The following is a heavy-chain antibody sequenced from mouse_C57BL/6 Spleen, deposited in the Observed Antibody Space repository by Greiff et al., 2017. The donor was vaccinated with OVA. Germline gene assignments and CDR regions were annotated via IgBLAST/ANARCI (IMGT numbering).Heavy chain of an antibody. J-gene: IGHJ2*01. D-gene: IGHD1-1*01. CDR3: ARHYYGSSYLTY. CDR1: GYTFTSYW. V-gene: IGHV1-72*01. Sequence: QVQLKQPGAELVKPGASVKLSCKASGYTFTSYWMHWVKQRPGRGLEWIGRIDPNSGGTKYNEKFKSKATLTVDKTSSTAYMQLSSLTSEDSAVYYCARHYYGSSYLTYWGQGTTLTVSS. CDR2: IDPNSGGT.